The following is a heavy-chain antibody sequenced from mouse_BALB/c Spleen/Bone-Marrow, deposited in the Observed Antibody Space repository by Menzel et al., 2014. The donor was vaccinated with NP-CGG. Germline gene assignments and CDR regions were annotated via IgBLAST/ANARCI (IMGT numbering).Heavy chain of an antibody. V-gene: IGHV5-6-3*01. Sequence: DVKLVESGGGLVQPGGSLKLSCAASGFTFXNYGMSWVRQTPDKRLELVATINSNGDTTYYSDSVKGRFTISRDNAKNTLYLQMNSLKSEDTAMYYCARDGYYVGFAYWGQGTLVTVSA. D-gene: IGHD2-3*01. CDR1: GFTFXNYG. J-gene: IGHJ3*01. CDR3: ARDGYYVGFAY. CDR2: INSNGDTT.